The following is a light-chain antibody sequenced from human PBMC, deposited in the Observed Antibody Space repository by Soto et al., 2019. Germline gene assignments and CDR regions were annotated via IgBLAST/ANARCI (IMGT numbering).Light chain of an antibody. CDR1: PSVSSY. CDR3: QQRSNWPWT. CDR2: DAS. V-gene: IGKV3-11*01. J-gene: IGKJ1*01. Sequence: EIVLTQSPATLSLSPGERATLSCRASPSVSSYLAWYRQKAGQAPRLLINDASNRATGIPARFSGSGSGTDFTLTISSLEPEDFAVYYCQQRSNWPWTFGQGTKVEIK.